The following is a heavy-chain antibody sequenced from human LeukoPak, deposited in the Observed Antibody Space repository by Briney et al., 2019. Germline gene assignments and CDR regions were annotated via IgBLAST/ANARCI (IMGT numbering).Heavy chain of an antibody. CDR2: ISYDGNHQ. CDR1: GFIISHYA. Sequence: PGTSLRLSCAASGFIISHYAIHWVRQAPGKGLEWVAVISYDGNHQYYTDSVKGRFTISRDNSNHTVHLQMDSLRGEDTAFYYCVRSDYGGYYDMFDFWGQGTLVIVSS. V-gene: IGHV3-30*04. J-gene: IGHJ4*02. D-gene: IGHD4-23*01. CDR3: VRSDYGGYYDMFDF.